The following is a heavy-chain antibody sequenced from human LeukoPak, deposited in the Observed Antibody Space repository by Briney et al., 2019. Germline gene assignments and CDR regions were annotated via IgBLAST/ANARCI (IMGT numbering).Heavy chain of an antibody. J-gene: IGHJ3*02. CDR2: IRYDGSNK. D-gene: IGHD7-27*01. V-gene: IGHV3-30*02. CDR1: GFTFSSYG. CDR3: AKDIPLTGGSPDAFDI. Sequence: GGSLRLSCAASGFTFSSYGMHWVRQAPGKGQERVAVIRYDGSNKYYADSVKGRFTISRDNSKNTLYLQMNSLRAEDTAVYYCAKDIPLTGGSPDAFDIWGQGTMVTVSS.